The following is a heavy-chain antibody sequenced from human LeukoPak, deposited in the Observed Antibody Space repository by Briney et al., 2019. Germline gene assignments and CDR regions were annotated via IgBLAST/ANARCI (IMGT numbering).Heavy chain of an antibody. J-gene: IGHJ4*02. V-gene: IGHV3-74*01. CDR3: ARGAPGIGTLLDY. Sequence: GGSLRLSCAASGFTFSSYWMHWVRQAPGKGLVWVSRINSDGSSTSYADSVKGRFTISRDNAKNTLYLQMNSLRAEDTAVYYCARGAPGIGTLLDYWGQGTLVTVSS. D-gene: IGHD1-26*01. CDR1: GFTFSSYW. CDR2: INSDGSST.